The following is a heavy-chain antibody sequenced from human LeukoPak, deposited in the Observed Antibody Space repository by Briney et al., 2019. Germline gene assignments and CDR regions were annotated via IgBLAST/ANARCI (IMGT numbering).Heavy chain of an antibody. J-gene: IGHJ4*02. V-gene: IGHV2-26*01. CDR1: GFSLSNARMG. CDR3: ARMGPYGGNSLRY. D-gene: IGHD4-23*01. CDR2: IFSNDEK. Sequence: ESGPTLVNPTETLTLTCTVSGFSLSNARMGVSWIRQPPGKALEWLAHIFSNDEKSYSTSLKSRLTISKDTSKSQVVLTMTNMDPVDTATYYCARMGPYGGNSLRYWGQGTLVTVSS.